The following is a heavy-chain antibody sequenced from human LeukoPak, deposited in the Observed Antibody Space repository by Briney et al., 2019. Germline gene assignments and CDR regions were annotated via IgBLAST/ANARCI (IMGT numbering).Heavy chain of an antibody. Sequence: GESLRLSCAASGFTFSSYGMHWVRQAPGKGLEWVAFIRYDGSNKYYADSVKGRFTISRDNSKNTLYLQMNSLRAEDTAVYYCAKDNNVWGSYRYYFDYWGQGTLVTVSS. V-gene: IGHV3-30*02. D-gene: IGHD3-16*02. CDR2: IRYDGSNK. J-gene: IGHJ4*02. CDR1: GFTFSSYG. CDR3: AKDNNVWGSYRYYFDY.